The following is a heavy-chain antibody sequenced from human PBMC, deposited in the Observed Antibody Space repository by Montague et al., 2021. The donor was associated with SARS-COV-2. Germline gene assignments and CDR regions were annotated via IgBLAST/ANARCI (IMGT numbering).Heavy chain of an antibody. CDR1: DGYFSSGVYE. D-gene: IGHD2-21*01. CDR3: AGHSRSGVIGCYFDP. CDR2: ASYSGST. V-gene: IGHV4-39*01. Sequence: SETLSLTCTVSDGYFSSGVYEWWGWIRQPPGKGLQCIGSASYSGSTTYNPSLKNRVTVSVDTSESQFYLLCHSVTATDTAVYYCAGHSRSGVIGCYFDPWGQGTLVTVSS. J-gene: IGHJ4*02.